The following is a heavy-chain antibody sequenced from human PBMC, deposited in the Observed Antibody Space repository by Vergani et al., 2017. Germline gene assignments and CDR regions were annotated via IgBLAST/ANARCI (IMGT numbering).Heavy chain of an antibody. D-gene: IGHD3-10*01. CDR2: IYTSGST. CDR3: ARMGGYDEGDAFRFGYFDS. CDR1: GGSISSGSYY. J-gene: IGHJ4*02. V-gene: IGHV4-61*02. Sequence: QVQLQESGPGLVKTSQTLSLTCTVSGGSISSGSYYWSWIRQPAGKGLEWIGRIYTSGSTHYNPSLKSRVTISVDTAKNQFSLKLSSVTAANTAVYYCARMGGYDEGDAFRFGYFDSWGPGILVTVSS.